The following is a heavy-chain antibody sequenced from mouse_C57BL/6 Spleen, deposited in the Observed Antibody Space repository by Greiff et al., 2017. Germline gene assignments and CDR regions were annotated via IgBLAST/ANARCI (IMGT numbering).Heavy chain of an antibody. V-gene: IGHV1-82*01. J-gene: IGHJ4*01. CDR3: ARLHYGAMDY. Sequence: VQRVESGPELVKPGASVKISCKASGYAFSSSWMNWVKQRPGKGLEWIGRIYPGDGDTNYNGKFKGKATLTADKSSSTAYMQLSSLTSEDSAVYFCARLHYGAMDYWGQGTSVTVSS. D-gene: IGHD1-1*01. CDR2: IYPGDGDT. CDR1: GYAFSSSW.